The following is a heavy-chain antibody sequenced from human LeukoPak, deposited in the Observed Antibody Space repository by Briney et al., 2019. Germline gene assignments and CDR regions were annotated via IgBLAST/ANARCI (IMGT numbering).Heavy chain of an antibody. CDR3: ARDLSHAFDI. CDR2: ISTYKGNT. Sequence: ASVTVSCKASGYTFTKYGISWVRQAPGQGLEWMGWISTYKGNTNYAQKLQGRVTMTTDTSTSTAYMELRSLRSDDTAVYYCARDLSHAFDIWGQGTMVTVSS. CDR1: GYTFTKYG. D-gene: IGHD3-16*02. J-gene: IGHJ3*02. V-gene: IGHV1-18*01.